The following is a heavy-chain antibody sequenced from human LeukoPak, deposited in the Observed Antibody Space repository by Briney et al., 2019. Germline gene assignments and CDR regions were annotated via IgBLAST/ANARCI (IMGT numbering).Heavy chain of an antibody. J-gene: IGHJ6*02. V-gene: IGHV4-39*01. CDR2: IYYSGST. CDR1: GGSISSSSYY. Sequence: SETLSLTCTVSGGSISSSSYYWGWIRQPPGKGLEWIGSIYYSGSTYYNPSLKSRVTISVDTSKNQFSLKLSSVTAADTAVYYCARQDSPSSLWFGESWSTYYYYGMDVWGQGTTVTASS. CDR3: ARQDSPSSLWFGESWSTYYYYGMDV. D-gene: IGHD3-10*01.